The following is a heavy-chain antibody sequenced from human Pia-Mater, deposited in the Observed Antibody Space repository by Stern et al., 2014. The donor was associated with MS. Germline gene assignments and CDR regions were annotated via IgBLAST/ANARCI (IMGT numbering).Heavy chain of an antibody. CDR3: ARQTTAWASDV. Sequence: EVQLVESGAELIRPGESMKISCKGSGYKFSIYWIDWVRQRPGKGLEWRGIIYPGDSETRYSPSFQGQVTIASDKSTSTAYLQWSSLNASDTAMYFCARQTTAWASDVWGQGTLVTVSS. CDR2: IYPGDSET. V-gene: IGHV5-51*01. J-gene: IGHJ4*02. CDR1: GYKFSIYW. D-gene: IGHD1-14*01.